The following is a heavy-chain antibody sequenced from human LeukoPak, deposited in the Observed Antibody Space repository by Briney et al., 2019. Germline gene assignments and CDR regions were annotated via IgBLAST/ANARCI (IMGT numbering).Heavy chain of an antibody. V-gene: IGHV3-23*01. Sequence: PGGSLRLSCAASAFTFSSYAMSWVRQAPGKGLEWVSAIRGSGGSTYYADSVKGRFTISRDNSKNTLYLQMNSLRAEDTAVYYCAKFLPAHIVVANYYFDYWGQGTLVTVSS. CDR3: AKFLPAHIVVANYYFDY. D-gene: IGHD2-21*01. CDR1: AFTFSSYA. CDR2: IRGSGGST. J-gene: IGHJ4*02.